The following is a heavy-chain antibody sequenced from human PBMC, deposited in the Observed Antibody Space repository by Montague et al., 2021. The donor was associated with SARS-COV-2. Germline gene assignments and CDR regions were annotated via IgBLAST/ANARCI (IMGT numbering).Heavy chain of an antibody. CDR2: IYSGGSST. V-gene: IGHV3-23*03. J-gene: IGHJ4*02. D-gene: IGHD3-3*01. Sequence: SRSLSLAASGFTFSSYAMSWVRQAPGKGLEWVSVIYSGGSSTYYADSVKGRFTISRDNSKNTLYLQMNSLRAEDTAVYYCAKDPHYDFWSGYYFDYWGQGTLVTVSS. CDR1: GFTFSSYA. CDR3: AKDPHYDFWSGYYFDY.